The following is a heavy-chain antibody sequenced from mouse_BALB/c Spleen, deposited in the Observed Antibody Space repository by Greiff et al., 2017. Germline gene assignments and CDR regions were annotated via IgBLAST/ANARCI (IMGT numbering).Heavy chain of an antibody. CDR2: ISSGGSYT. Sequence: EVKVVESGGGLVQPGGSLKLSCAASGFTFSSYTMSWVRQTPEKRLEWVATISSGGSYTYYPDSVKGRFTISRDNAKNTLYLQMSSLRSEDTAMYYCARHEEYAPFAYWGQGTLVTVSA. CDR1: GFTFSSYT. V-gene: IGHV5-9-3*01. J-gene: IGHJ3*01. CDR3: ARHEEYAPFAY. D-gene: IGHD2-10*02.